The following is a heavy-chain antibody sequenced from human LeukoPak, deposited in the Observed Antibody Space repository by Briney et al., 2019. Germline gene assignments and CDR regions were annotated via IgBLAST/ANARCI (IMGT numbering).Heavy chain of an antibody. J-gene: IGHJ4*02. CDR2: ISSDGSNT. V-gene: IGHV3-74*01. CDR3: IRVPY. CDR1: GFTSNKYY. Sequence: PGGSLRLSCAVSGFTSNKYYMHWVRQAPGKGLVWVSRISSDGSNTNYADSVKGRFTISRDNAKNTLYLQMNSLRAEDTAVYYCIRVPYWGQGALVTVSS.